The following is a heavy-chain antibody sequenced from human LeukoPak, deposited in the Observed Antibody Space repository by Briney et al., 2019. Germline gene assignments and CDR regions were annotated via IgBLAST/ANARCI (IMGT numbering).Heavy chain of an antibody. J-gene: IGHJ4*02. Sequence: ASVKVSCKASGYTFTDYYRHWVRQAPGQGLEWMGWISPNSGENNYAQKFQGRDTMTRETSIRTVYMEVNSLRPDDTAVFYCARDGNFDYWGQGTLVTVSS. CDR3: ARDGNFDY. CDR2: ISPNSGEN. V-gene: IGHV1-2*02. CDR1: GYTFTDYY. D-gene: IGHD1-1*01.